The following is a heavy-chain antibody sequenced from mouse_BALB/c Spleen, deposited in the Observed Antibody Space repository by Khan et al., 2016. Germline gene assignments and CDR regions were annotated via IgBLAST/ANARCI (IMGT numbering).Heavy chain of an antibody. D-gene: IGHD1-1*01. CDR1: GFAFSSYD. V-gene: IGHV5-12-1*01. CDR2: ISSGGGST. CDR3: ARHTTVVASYWYFDA. Sequence: EVELVESGGGLVKPGGSLKLSCAASGFAFSSYDMSWVRQTPEKRLEWVAYISSGGGSTYYPDTVKGRFTISRDNAKNTLYLQMSSLKSEDTAMYYCARHTTVVASYWYFDAW. J-gene: IGHJ1*01.